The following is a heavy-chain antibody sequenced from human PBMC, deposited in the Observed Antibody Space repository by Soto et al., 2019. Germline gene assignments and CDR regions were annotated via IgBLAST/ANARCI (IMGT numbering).Heavy chain of an antibody. CDR2: ISGSSGNA. Sequence: QVQLVQSGAEVKNPGASVKVSCKTSGYTFTKYGVGWVRQAPGQGLGWMGWISGSSGNANYAEKVQGRITFTTDTSTRTAYIELRSLRSDDTAVYYCAREMAGLGGEYDYWGQGTLVTASS. CDR3: AREMAGLGGEYDY. J-gene: IGHJ4*02. CDR1: GYTFTKYG. V-gene: IGHV1-18*01. D-gene: IGHD3-16*01.